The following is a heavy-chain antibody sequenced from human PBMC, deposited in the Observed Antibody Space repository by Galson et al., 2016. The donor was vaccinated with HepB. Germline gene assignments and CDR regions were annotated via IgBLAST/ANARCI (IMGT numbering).Heavy chain of an antibody. Sequence: SLRLSCAASGFSFSRYDMHWVRQAPGKGLEWVGVISFDGSNKYYRDSVKGRFAISRDNSRNTLYLQMNSLRAEDTAVYYCVRGRGSYRKVDYWGQGTLVTVSP. D-gene: IGHD3-16*02. J-gene: IGHJ4*02. CDR1: GFSFSRYD. CDR3: VRGRGSYRKVDY. V-gene: IGHV3-30*09. CDR2: ISFDGSNK.